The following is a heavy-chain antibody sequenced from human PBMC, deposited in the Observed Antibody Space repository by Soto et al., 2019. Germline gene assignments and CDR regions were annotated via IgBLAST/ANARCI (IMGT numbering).Heavy chain of an antibody. CDR2: ISGSGGST. CDR3: AKDEIDPTTLYHYGSGRFDY. D-gene: IGHD3-10*01. V-gene: IGHV3-23*01. CDR1: EFTFSSYA. J-gene: IGHJ4*02. Sequence: EVQLLESGGGLVQPGGSLRLSCAASEFTFSSYAMSWVRHAPGKGLEWVSAISGSGGSTYYADSVKGRFTISRDNSKNTLYLQMNRLRAEDTAVYYCAKDEIDPTTLYHYGSGRFDYWGQGTLVTVSS.